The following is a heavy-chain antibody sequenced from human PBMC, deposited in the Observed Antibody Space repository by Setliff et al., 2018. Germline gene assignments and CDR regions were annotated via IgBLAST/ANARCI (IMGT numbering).Heavy chain of an antibody. J-gene: IGHJ4*02. Sequence: ASVKVSCKASGHTFITFGISWVRQAPGQGLEWMGWISAYSDDTKYTEKFQGRVTMTMDTSTGTAYMELRSLRSDDTAVYICAYDSSGYYPGYWGQGTLVTVS. CDR3: AYDSSGYYPGY. CDR2: ISAYSDDT. D-gene: IGHD3-22*01. V-gene: IGHV1-18*01. CDR1: GHTFITFG.